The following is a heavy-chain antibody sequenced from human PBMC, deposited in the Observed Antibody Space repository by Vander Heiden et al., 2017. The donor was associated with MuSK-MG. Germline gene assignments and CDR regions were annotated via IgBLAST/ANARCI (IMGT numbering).Heavy chain of an antibody. CDR3: TEPVY. J-gene: IGHJ4*02. CDR1: GLTFSSSG. Sequence: QVQLVESGGGVVQPGRSLRLSCSGSGLTFSSSGMPWVRQAPGKGLEWVAVISSDGSTKYYADSVKGRFTISRDNSKNTLYLQMNSLRAEDTAVYFCTEPVYWGQGTLVTVSS. CDR2: ISSDGSTK. V-gene: IGHV3-30*03.